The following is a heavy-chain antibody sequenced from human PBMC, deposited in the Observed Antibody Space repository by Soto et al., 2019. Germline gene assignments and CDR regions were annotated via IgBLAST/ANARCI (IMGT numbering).Heavy chain of an antibody. CDR3: ARHRDCSITSCYASNYYYGMDV. V-gene: IGHV5-10-1*01. D-gene: IGHD2-2*01. CDR1: GYSFTSYW. J-gene: IGHJ6*02. Sequence: GESLKISCKGSGYSFTSYWISWVRQMPGKGLEWMGRIDPSDSYTNYSPSFQGHVTISADKSISTAYLQWSSLKASDTAMYYCARHRDCSITSCYASNYYYGMDVWSQGTTVTVSS. CDR2: IDPSDSYT.